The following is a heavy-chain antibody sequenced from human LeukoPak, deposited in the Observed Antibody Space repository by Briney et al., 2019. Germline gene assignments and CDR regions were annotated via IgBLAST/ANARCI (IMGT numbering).Heavy chain of an antibody. D-gene: IGHD3-22*01. CDR2: INPNSGGT. CDR3: ARDQHYYDSSGPVDY. CDR1: GYTFTGYY. J-gene: IGHJ4*02. V-gene: IGHV1-2*02. Sequence: ASVKVSCKASGYTFTGYYMHWVRQAPGQGLEWMGWINPNSGGTNYAQKSQGRVTMTRDTSISTAYMELSRLRSDDTAVYYYARDQHYYDSSGPVDYWGQGTLVTVSS.